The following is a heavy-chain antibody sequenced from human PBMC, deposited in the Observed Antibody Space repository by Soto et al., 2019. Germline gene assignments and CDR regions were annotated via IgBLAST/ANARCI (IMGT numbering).Heavy chain of an antibody. V-gene: IGHV2-70*01. D-gene: IGHD3-22*01. CDR3: ARSTLYYYDSSGFRDYYGMDV. Sequence: SGPTLVNPTQTLTLTCTFSGFSLSTSGMCVSWIRQPPGKALEWLALIDWDDDKYYSTSLKTRLTISKDTSKNQVVLTMTNMDPVDTATYYCARSTLYYYDSSGFRDYYGMDVWGQGTTVTVSS. J-gene: IGHJ6*02. CDR2: IDWDDDK. CDR1: GFSLSTSGMC.